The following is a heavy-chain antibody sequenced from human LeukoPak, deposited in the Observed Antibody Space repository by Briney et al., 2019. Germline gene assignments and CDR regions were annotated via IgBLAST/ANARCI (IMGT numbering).Heavy chain of an antibody. D-gene: IGHD7-27*01. V-gene: IGHV4-30-4*01. CDR3: ARDRANWGSPPPYYFDY. CDR1: GGSISSGDYY. Sequence: SQTLSLTCTVSGGSISSGDYYWSWIRQPPGKGLEWIGYIYYSGRTHYNPSLKSRFTISLDTSTNQFSLKLSSVTAADTAVYYCARDRANWGSPPPYYFDYWGQGTLVTVSS. CDR2: IYYSGRT. J-gene: IGHJ4*02.